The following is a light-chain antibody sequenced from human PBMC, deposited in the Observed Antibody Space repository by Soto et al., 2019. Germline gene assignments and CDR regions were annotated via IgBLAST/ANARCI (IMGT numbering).Light chain of an antibody. CDR1: ESVDIY. V-gene: IGKV3-11*01. J-gene: IGKJ4*01. CDR3: QQRRSWPPLT. CDR2: HAS. Sequence: ETVLTQSPATLSLSPGETATLSCRASESVDIYLAWYQQKPGQAPRLLIYHASNRATGIPAKFSGSGSGTDFILTISSLEPDDSAVYYCQQRRSWPPLTFGGGTRVEI.